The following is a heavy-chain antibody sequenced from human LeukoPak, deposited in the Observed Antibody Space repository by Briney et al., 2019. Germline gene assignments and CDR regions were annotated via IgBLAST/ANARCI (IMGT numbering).Heavy chain of an antibody. V-gene: IGHV3-30*02. J-gene: IGHJ6*03. CDR2: IRYDGSNK. CDR1: GFTFSSYG. CDR3: AKDYRYYGSGSHMDV. D-gene: IGHD3-10*01. Sequence: GGSLRLSCAASGFTFSSYGMHWVRQAPGKGREGVAFIRYDGSNKYYADSVKGRFTISRDNSKNTLYLQMNSLRAEDTAVYYCAKDYRYYGSGSHMDVWGKGTTVTISS.